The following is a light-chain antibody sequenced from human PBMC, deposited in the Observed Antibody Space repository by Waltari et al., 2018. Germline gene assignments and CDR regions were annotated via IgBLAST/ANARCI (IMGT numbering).Light chain of an antibody. J-gene: IGLJ3*02. CDR1: SSNIGAGYD. V-gene: IGLV1-40*01. CDR3: QSYDSSVSAWV. CDR2: GHN. Sequence: QSVLTQPPSVSGAPGQSITISCTGSSSNIGAGYDVHWYQHLPGTAPKLLISGHNNRPSGVPDRFSGSKSGTSASLAITWLQAEDESDYYCQSYDSSVSAWVFGGGTKLTVV.